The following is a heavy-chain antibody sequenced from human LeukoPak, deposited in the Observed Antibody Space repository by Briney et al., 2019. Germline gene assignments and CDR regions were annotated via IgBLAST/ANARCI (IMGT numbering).Heavy chain of an antibody. CDR2: ICSSGSA. CDR1: GGSISSGVYC. J-gene: IGHJ6*02. V-gene: IGHV4-31*03. D-gene: IGHD2-15*01. CDR3: ARDGGGSLYGMDV. Sequence: KTSETQSLTCTVSGGSISSGVYCWSWIRQRPGEGLQWIGYICSSGSAYYNPSLKSRVTMSIDTSNNQFSLKLNSVTAADTAVYYCARDGGGSLYGMDVWGQGTTVTVSS.